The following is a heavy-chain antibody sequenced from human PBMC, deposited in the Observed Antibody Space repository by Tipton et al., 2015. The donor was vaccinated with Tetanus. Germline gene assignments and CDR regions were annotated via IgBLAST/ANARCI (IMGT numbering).Heavy chain of an antibody. J-gene: IGHJ6*02. Sequence: QMQLVQSGAEMKKPGASVKVSCKASGYTFTGYYIYWVRQAPGQGLEWMGWIDPNSGGTVYAQKFHGRVTMTRDTSISTAYMELRSLRTDDTAVYNCARDRGDFIYFGMDVWGPGTTVTVS. D-gene: IGHD2-21*01. CDR3: ARDRGDFIYFGMDV. CDR1: GYTFTGYY. V-gene: IGHV1-2*02. CDR2: IDPNSGGT.